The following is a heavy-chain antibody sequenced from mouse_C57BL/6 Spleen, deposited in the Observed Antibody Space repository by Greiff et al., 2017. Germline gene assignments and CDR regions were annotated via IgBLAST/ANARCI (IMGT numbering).Heavy chain of an antibody. Sequence: VQLQQPGAELVKPGASVKLSCKASGYTFTSYWMHWVKQRPGRGLEWIGRIDPNSGGTKYNEKFKSKATLTVDKPSSTAYTQLSSLTSEDSAVYYCASTYYYGSSDYFDYWGQGTTLTVSS. V-gene: IGHV1-72*01. CDR3: ASTYYYGSSDYFDY. CDR2: IDPNSGGT. D-gene: IGHD1-1*01. CDR1: GYTFTSYW. J-gene: IGHJ2*01.